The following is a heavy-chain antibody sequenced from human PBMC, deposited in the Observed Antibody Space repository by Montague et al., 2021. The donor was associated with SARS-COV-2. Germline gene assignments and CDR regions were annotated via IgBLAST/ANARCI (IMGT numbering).Heavy chain of an antibody. CDR1: GGSVSSSNW. D-gene: IGHD6-6*01. J-gene: IGHJ4*02. Sequence: SETLSLTCAVSGGSVSSSNWWSWVRQPPGKGLEWIGEIYHSESTNYNPSLKSRVTISVDKSKNQFSLKLSSVTAADTAVYYCARMALASSSSDFDYWGQGTLVTVPS. CDR2: IYHSEST. CDR3: ARMALASSSSDFDY. V-gene: IGHV4-4*02.